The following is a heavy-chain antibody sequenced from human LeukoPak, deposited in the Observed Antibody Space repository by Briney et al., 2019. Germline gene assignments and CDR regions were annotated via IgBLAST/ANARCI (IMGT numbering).Heavy chain of an antibody. J-gene: IGHJ4*02. D-gene: IGHD3-22*01. CDR2: ISSSGSTI. CDR3: ARDRGYYDSSGYYY. CDR1: GFTFSDYY. V-gene: IGHV3-11*04. Sequence: GSLRLSCAASGFTFSDYYMSWIRQAPGQGLEWVSYISSSGSTIYYADSVKGRFTISRGNAKNSLYLQMNSLRAEDTAVYYCARDRGYYDSSGYYYWGQGTLVTASS.